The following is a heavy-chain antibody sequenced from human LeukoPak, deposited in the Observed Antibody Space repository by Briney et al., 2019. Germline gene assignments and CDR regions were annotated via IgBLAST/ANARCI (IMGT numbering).Heavy chain of an antibody. Sequence: GGSLRLSCAASGFTFSDHYMDWVRQAPGKGLEWVSYISSSGSTIYYADSVKGRFTISRDNAKNSLYLQMNSLRAEDTAVYYCARTYSSGGNFDYWGQGTLVTVSS. CDR3: ARTYSSGGNFDY. CDR2: ISSSGSTI. D-gene: IGHD6-19*01. CDR1: GFTFSDHY. J-gene: IGHJ4*02. V-gene: IGHV3-11*01.